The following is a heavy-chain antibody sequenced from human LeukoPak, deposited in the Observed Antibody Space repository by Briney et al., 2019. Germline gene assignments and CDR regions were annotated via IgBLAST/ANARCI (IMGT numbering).Heavy chain of an antibody. CDR1: GFTVSSNY. CDR3: ARAWLQSDPFDY. V-gene: IGHV3-53*01. CDR2: IYSGGST. J-gene: IGHJ4*02. Sequence: GGSLRLSCAASGFTVSSNYMSWVRQAPGKGLEWVSVIYSGGSTYYADSVKGRLTISRDNSKNTLYLQMNSLRAEDTAVYYCARAWLQSDPFDYWGQGTLVTVSS. D-gene: IGHD5-24*01.